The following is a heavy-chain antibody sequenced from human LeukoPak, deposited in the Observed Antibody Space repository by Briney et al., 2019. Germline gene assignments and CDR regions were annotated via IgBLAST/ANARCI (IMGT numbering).Heavy chain of an antibody. CDR3: ARAEGLDYYYYMDV. D-gene: IGHD3/OR15-3a*01. J-gene: IGHJ6*03. CDR1: GYTFTSYD. Sequence: ASVKVSCKASGYTFTSYDINWVRQATGQGLEWMGWMNPNSGNTGYAQKFQGRVTITRNTSISTAYMELSSLRSEDTAVYYCARAEGLDYYYYMDVRGKGTTVTVSS. V-gene: IGHV1-8*03. CDR2: MNPNSGNT.